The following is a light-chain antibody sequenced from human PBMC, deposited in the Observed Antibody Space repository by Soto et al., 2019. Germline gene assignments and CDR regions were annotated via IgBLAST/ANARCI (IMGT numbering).Light chain of an antibody. CDR1: NIGSKS. Sequence: SYELPQPPSVSVAPGKTANITCGGDNIGSKSVHWYQQKPGQAPVLVIFYDSDRPSGIPERFSGSNSGNTATLIISGVEAGDEADYYCQVWGVSRDLPYVFVTGTKLTVL. CDR2: YDS. J-gene: IGLJ1*01. V-gene: IGLV3-21*04. CDR3: QVWGVSRDLPYV.